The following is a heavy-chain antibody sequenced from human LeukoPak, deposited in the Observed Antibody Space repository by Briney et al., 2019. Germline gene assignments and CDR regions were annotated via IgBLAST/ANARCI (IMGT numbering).Heavy chain of an antibody. V-gene: IGHV1-2*02. J-gene: IGHJ4*02. CDR1: GYTFTSYG. Sequence: ASVKVSCKASGYTFTSYGINWVRQAPGQGLEWMGWINPNSGVTNYAQKFQGRVTMTRDMSISTAYMELSRLRSDDTAVYYCASDGGSYHTPIDYWGQETLVTVSS. CDR3: ASDGGSYHTPIDY. CDR2: INPNSGVT. D-gene: IGHD1-26*01.